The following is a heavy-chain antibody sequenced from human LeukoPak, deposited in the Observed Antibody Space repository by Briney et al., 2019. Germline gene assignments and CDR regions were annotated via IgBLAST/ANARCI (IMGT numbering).Heavy chain of an antibody. V-gene: IGHV4-39*01. J-gene: IGHJ4*02. CDR2: IYYSGST. Sequence: SETLSLTCTVSGGSISSSSYYWGWIRQPPGKGLEWIGSIYYSGSTYYNPSLKSRVTISVDTSKNQFSLKLSSVTAADTAVYYCAISTNWGYFDYWGQGTLVIVSS. D-gene: IGHD7-27*01. CDR1: GGSISSSSYY. CDR3: AISTNWGYFDY.